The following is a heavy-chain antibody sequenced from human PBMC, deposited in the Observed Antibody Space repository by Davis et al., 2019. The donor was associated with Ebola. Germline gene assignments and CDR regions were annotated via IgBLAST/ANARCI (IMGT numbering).Heavy chain of an antibody. Sequence: GESLKISCAASGFTFSSYGMHWVRQAPGKGLEWVALIWYDGSHKYYADSVKGRFTISRDNFKNTLYLQMNSLRAEDTAVYYCARRRGNVDVVRGMDVWGKGTTVTVSS. J-gene: IGHJ6*04. CDR1: GFTFSSYG. V-gene: IGHV3-33*01. CDR3: ARRRGNVDVVRGMDV. CDR2: IWYDGSHK. D-gene: IGHD3-10*01.